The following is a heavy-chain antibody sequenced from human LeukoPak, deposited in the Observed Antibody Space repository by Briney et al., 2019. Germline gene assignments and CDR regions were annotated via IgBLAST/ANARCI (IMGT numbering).Heavy chain of an antibody. V-gene: IGHV3-23*01. D-gene: IGHD1-1*01. Sequence: PGGSLRLSCAASGFTFSNYVMSWVRQAPGKGLEWVSAISSSGASTFYADSVKGRFTISRDNSKNTLYLQMNSLRAEDTAVYYCAKPHTTGNNYYYYMDVWGKGTTVTVSS. CDR2: ISSSGAST. J-gene: IGHJ6*03. CDR3: AKPHTTGNNYYYYMDV. CDR1: GFTFSNYV.